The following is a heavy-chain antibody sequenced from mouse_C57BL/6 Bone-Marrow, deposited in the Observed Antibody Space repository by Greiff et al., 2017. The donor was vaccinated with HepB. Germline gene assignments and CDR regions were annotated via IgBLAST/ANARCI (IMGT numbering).Heavy chain of an antibody. CDR3: TRYSIRFAY. V-gene: IGHV14-1*01. CDR2: IDPEDGDT. Sequence: VQLQQSGAELVRPGASVKLSCTASGFNIKDYYMHWVKQRPEQGLEWIGRIDPEDGDTEYAPKFQGKATMTADTSSNTAYLQLRSLTSEDTAVYYCTRYSIRFAYWGQGTLVTVSA. D-gene: IGHD2-5*01. CDR1: GFNIKDYY. J-gene: IGHJ3*01.